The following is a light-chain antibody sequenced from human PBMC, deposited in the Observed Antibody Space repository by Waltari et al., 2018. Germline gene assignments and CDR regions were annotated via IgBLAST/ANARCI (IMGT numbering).Light chain of an antibody. CDR2: DAF. CDR3: QQRSDWPLT. V-gene: IGKV3-11*01. J-gene: IGKJ4*01. CDR1: QSVSHY. Sequence: EIVLTQSPATLSLSPGESATLSCRASQSVSHYLAWYQQKPGRAPRLLISDAFNRAAGIPPRFSGSGSGTDFTLTISSLEPEDSALYYCQQRSDWPLTFGGGTEVEI.